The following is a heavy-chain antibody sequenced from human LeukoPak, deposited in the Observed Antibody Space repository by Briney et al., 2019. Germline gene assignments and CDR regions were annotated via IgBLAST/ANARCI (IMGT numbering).Heavy chain of an antibody. CDR2: IYYSGST. J-gene: IGHJ4*02. Sequence: SETLSLTCTVSGGSISSYYWSWIRQPPGKGLEWIGSIYYSGSTYYNPSLKSRVTISVDTSKNQFSLKLSSVTAADTAVYYCARLPGGETPGWGQGTLVTVSS. V-gene: IGHV4-39*07. CDR3: ARLPGGETPG. CDR1: GGSISSYY. D-gene: IGHD3-16*01.